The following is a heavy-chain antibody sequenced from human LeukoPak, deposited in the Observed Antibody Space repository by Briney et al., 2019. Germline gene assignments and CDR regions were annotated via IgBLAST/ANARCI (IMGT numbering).Heavy chain of an antibody. Sequence: GGSLRLSCAASGFTFSSYAMSWVRQAPGKGLEWVSAISGSGGSTYYADSVKGRFTISRDNSKNTLYLQMNSLRAEDTAVYYCARGGVVPAAIVPPPMVDYYYYYMDVWGKGTTVTVS. V-gene: IGHV3-23*01. J-gene: IGHJ6*03. CDR1: GFTFSSYA. D-gene: IGHD2-2*01. CDR2: ISGSGGST. CDR3: ARGGVVPAAIVPPPMVDYYYYYMDV.